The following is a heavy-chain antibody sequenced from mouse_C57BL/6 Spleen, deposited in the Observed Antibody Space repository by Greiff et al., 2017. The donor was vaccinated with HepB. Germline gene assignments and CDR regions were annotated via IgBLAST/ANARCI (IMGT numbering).Heavy chain of an antibody. CDR3: TRFDYGALLFDY. V-gene: IGHV1-15*01. J-gene: IGHJ2*01. CDR2: IDPETGGT. D-gene: IGHD2-4*01. Sequence: VQGVESGAELVRPGASVTLSCKASGYTFTDYEMHWVKQTPVHGLEWIGAIDPETGGTAYNQKFKGKAILTADKSSSTAYMELRSLTSEDSAVYYCTRFDYGALLFDYWGQGTTLTVSS. CDR1: GYTFTDYE.